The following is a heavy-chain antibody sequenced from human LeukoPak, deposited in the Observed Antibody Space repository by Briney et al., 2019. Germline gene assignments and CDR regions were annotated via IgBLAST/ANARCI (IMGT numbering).Heavy chain of an antibody. CDR1: RFTFSSYE. Sequence: GGSLRLSCAASRFTFSSYEMNWVRQAPGKGLEWVSLISGDGGSTYYADSVKGRFTISRDNSKNSLYLQMNSLRTEDTALYYCAKDVRSYYDFWSGYDDYWGQGTLVTVSS. CDR2: ISGDGGST. D-gene: IGHD3-3*01. CDR3: AKDVRSYYDFWSGYDDY. V-gene: IGHV3-43*02. J-gene: IGHJ4*02.